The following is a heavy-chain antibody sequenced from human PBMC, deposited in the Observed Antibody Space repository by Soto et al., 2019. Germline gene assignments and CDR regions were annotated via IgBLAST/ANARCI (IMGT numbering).Heavy chain of an antibody. CDR1: GFTFSSYA. V-gene: IGHV3-30-3*01. J-gene: IGHJ6*02. D-gene: IGHD6-19*01. Sequence: QVQLVESGGGVVQPGRSLRLSCAASGFTFSSYAMHWVRQAPGKGLEWVAVISYDGSNKYYADSVKGRFTISRDNSKNTLYLQMNSLRAEDTAVYYCARDGWAVNSSYGMDVWGQGTTVTVSS. CDR2: ISYDGSNK. CDR3: ARDGWAVNSSYGMDV.